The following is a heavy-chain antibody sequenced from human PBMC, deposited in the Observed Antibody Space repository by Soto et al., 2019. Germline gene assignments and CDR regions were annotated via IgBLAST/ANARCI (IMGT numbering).Heavy chain of an antibody. CDR2: ISGYNGNT. J-gene: IGHJ6*02. Sequence: ASVKVSCKASGYSFHTYAISWVRQAPGQGLEWVGWISGYNGNTNYAQKFQGRVTLTTDASTKTAFMELRSLTGDDTAVYYCAREYGMDVWG. V-gene: IGHV1-18*01. CDR1: GYSFHTYA. CDR3: AREYGMDV.